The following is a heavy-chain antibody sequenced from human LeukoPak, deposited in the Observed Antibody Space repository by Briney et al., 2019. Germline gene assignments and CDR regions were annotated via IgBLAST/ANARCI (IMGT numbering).Heavy chain of an antibody. J-gene: IGHJ4*02. CDR2: ISSSSSII. D-gene: IGHD1-26*01. Sequence: GGSLRLSCAASGFTFSSYSMKWVRQAPGKGLEGVSYISSSSSIIYYADSVKGRFTVSRDNAKNSLYLQMNSLRAEETAVYYCAGTDSGSYSRWFDYWGQGTLVTVSS. CDR1: GFTFSSYS. V-gene: IGHV3-48*01. CDR3: AGTDSGSYSRWFDY.